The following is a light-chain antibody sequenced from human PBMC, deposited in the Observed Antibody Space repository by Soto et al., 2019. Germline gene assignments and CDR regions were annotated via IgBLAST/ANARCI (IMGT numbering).Light chain of an antibody. Sequence: AIQMTQSPSSLSASVGDRVTITCRASQGIRNDLGWYQQKPGKAPKLLIYAASSLQSGVPSRFSGSGSGTDFTLTISSMQTEDFANYYCLQDYNYPWTFGQGTKVDIK. CDR1: QGIRND. J-gene: IGKJ1*01. CDR3: LQDYNYPWT. V-gene: IGKV1-6*01. CDR2: AAS.